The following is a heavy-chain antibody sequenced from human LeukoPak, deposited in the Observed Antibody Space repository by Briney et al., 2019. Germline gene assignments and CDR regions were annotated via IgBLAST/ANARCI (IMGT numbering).Heavy chain of an antibody. D-gene: IGHD6-19*01. CDR1: GFTFSSYE. Sequence: GQSLRLSCAASGFTFSSYEMNWVRQAPGKGLEWVSYISSSGSTIYYADSVKGRFTISRDNDKNSLYLQMNSLRAEDTAVYYCARDLAVAGKGPGDYWGQGTLVTVSS. CDR2: ISSSGSTI. V-gene: IGHV3-48*03. J-gene: IGHJ4*02. CDR3: ARDLAVAGKGPGDY.